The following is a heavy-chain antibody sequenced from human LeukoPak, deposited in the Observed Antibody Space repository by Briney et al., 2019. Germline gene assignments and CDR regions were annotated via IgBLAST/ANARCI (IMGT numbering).Heavy chain of an antibody. CDR1: GFTFDDYA. J-gene: IGHJ4*02. V-gene: IGHV3-9*01. CDR3: AKDGSQREGGSYFDY. CDR2: ISWNSGSI. D-gene: IGHD2-15*01. Sequence: GGSLRLSCAASGFTFDDYAMHWVRQVPGKGLEWVSGISWNSGSIGYADSVKGRFTISRDNAKNSLYLQMNSLRAEDTALYYCAKDGSQREGGSYFDYWGQGTLVTVSS.